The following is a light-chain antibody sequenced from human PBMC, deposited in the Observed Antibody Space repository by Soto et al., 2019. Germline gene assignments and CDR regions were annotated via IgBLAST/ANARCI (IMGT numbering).Light chain of an antibody. CDR3: TSYTSSSTLV. CDR1: SSDVGGYNS. Sequence: QSALTQPASVSGSPGQSITISCTGTSSDVGGYNSVSWYQQHPGKAPKLMIYEVTNRPSGVSNRFSGSKSGNTASLTISGLQAEDGADYYCTSYTSSSTLVFGGGTKLTVL. V-gene: IGLV2-14*01. CDR2: EVT. J-gene: IGLJ2*01.